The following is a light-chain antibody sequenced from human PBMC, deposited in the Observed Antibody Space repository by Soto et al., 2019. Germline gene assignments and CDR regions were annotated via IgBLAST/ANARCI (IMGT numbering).Light chain of an antibody. CDR3: QHRSK. CDR1: QSINTY. CDR2: AAS. Sequence: DIVLTQSPATLSFFPGERATLSCRATQSINTYLAWYQQRPGQAPRLLMSAASNRATGIPARFSGSGSGTDFNLTINSLEPEEFAVYYCQHRSKFGGGTTVEIK. J-gene: IGKJ4*02. V-gene: IGKV3-11*01.